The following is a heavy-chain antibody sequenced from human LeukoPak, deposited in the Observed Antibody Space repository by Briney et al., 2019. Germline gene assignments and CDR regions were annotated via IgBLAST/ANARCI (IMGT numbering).Heavy chain of an antibody. D-gene: IGHD6-19*01. CDR2: IYYSGST. CDR3: ARVRAVAGKSDAFDI. Sequence: SETLSLTCTVSGYSINRGYYWGWIRQPPGKGLEWIGYIYYSGSTNYNPSLKSRVTISVDTSKNQFSLKLSSVTAADTAVYYCARVRAVAGKSDAFDIWGQGTMVTVSS. CDR1: GYSINRGYY. J-gene: IGHJ3*02. V-gene: IGHV4-61*01.